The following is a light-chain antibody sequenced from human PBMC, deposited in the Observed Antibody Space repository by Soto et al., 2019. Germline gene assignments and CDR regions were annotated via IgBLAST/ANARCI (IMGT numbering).Light chain of an antibody. V-gene: IGLV2-23*03. CDR1: SSDVGSYNL. Sequence: QSALTQPASVSGSPGQSITISCTGTSSDVGSYNLVSWYQQHPGKAPKLMIYEGSKRPSGVSNRFSGSKSGNTASLTISGLHAEDEADYYCCSYAYSSTFWVFGGGTKLTVL. J-gene: IGLJ3*02. CDR3: CSYAYSSTFWV. CDR2: EGS.